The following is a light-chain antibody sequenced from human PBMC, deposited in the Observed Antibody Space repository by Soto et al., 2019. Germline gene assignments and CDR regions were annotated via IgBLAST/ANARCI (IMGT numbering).Light chain of an antibody. Sequence: IQLTQSPSSLSASVGDRVTITCRASQGISSYLAWYQQKPGKAPKLLIYAASTLQTGVPSRFSGSGSGTEFTLTISSLQPEDFATDYCQQLNSYPRTFGQGTKVEIK. CDR1: QGISSY. V-gene: IGKV1-9*01. CDR3: QQLNSYPRT. CDR2: AAS. J-gene: IGKJ1*01.